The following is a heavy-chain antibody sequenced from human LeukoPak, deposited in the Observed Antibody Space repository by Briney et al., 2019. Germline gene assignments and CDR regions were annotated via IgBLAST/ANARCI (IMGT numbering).Heavy chain of an antibody. CDR3: AAGPIVGATGN. CDR2: ISAYNGNT. D-gene: IGHD1-26*01. J-gene: IGHJ4*02. V-gene: IGHV1-18*04. Sequence: ASVKASCKASGYTFNSYGISWVRQAPGQGLEWMGWISAYNGNTNYAQKLQGRVTMTTDTSTSTAYMELRSLRSEDTAVYYCAAGPIVGATGNWGQGTLVTVSS. CDR1: GYTFNSYG.